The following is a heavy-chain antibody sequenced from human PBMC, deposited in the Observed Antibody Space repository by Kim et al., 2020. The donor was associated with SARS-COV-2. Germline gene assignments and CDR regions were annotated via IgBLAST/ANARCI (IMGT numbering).Heavy chain of an antibody. J-gene: IGHJ4*02. Sequence: YAXXVXGRPTISRDISKSXXFLQMNSLRVEDTAMYYCAKDPRXGYGHFDXWGQGTLVTVSS. D-gene: IGHD5-12*01. V-gene: IGHV3-53*01. CDR3: AKDPRXGYGHFDX.